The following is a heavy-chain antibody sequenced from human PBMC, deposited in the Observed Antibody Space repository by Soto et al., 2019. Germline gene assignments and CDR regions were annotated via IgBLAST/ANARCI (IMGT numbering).Heavy chain of an antibody. V-gene: IGHV3-74*01. CDR3: AKSGGGYCTNGVCSPYYFDY. CDR1: GFTFSSYW. Sequence: GWYLRLSCAASGFTFSSYWMHWVRQAPGKGLVWVSRINSDGSSTSYADSVKGRFTISRDNAKNTLYLQMNSLRAEDTAVYYCAKSGGGYCTNGVCSPYYFDYWGQGTLVT. D-gene: IGHD2-8*01. CDR2: INSDGSST. J-gene: IGHJ4*02.